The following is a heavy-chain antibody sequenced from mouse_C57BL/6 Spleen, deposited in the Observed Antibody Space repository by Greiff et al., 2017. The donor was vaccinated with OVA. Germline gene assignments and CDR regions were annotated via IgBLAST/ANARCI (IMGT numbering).Heavy chain of an antibody. D-gene: IGHD3-3*01. CDR3: ARGTGYYAMDY. V-gene: IGHV1-63*01. CDR2: IYPGGGYT. J-gene: IGHJ4*01. CDR1: GYTFTNYW. Sequence: QVQLKESGAELVRPGTSVKMSCKASGYTFTNYWIGWAKQRPGHGLEWIGDIYPGGGYTNYNEKFKGKATLTADKSSSTAYMQFSSLTSEDSAIYYCARGTGYYAMDYWGQGTSGTVSS.